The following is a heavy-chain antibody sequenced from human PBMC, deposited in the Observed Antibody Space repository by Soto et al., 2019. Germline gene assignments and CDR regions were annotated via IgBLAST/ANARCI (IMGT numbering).Heavy chain of an antibody. CDR3: ARDQVYSNYDYYYYGMDV. CDR1: GGSMSSYY. Sequence: PSETLSLTCTVSGGSMSSYYWSWVRQPAGKGLEWIGRIYTSGSTNYNPSLKSRVTMSVDTSKNQFSLKLSSVTAADTAVYYCARDQVYSNYDYYYYGMDVWGQGTTVTVSS. D-gene: IGHD4-4*01. V-gene: IGHV4-4*07. J-gene: IGHJ6*02. CDR2: IYTSGST.